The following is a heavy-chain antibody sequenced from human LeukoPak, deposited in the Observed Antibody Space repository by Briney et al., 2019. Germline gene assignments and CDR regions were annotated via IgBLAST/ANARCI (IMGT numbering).Heavy chain of an antibody. J-gene: IGHJ4*02. CDR2: ISEDGGDS. CDR1: GFTFSHYA. D-gene: IGHD6-19*01. CDR3: AKDEMAVAIFDY. Sequence: GGSLRLSCAASGFTFSHYAMSWVRQAPGKGPEWVSAISEDGGDSYYADPVKGRFAISRDNSKNMLYLQMNSLRAEDTAVYYCAKDEMAVAIFDYWGQGTLVTVSS. V-gene: IGHV3-23*01.